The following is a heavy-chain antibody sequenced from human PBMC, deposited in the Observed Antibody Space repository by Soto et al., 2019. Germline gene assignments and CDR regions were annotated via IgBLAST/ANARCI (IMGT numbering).Heavy chain of an antibody. D-gene: IGHD6-13*01. CDR2: FDPEDGET. Sequence: GASVKVSCKVSGYTLTELSMHWVRQALGKGLEWMGGFDPEDGETIYAQKFQGRVTMTEDTSTDTAYMELSSLRSEDTAVYYCATGLTGIAAAYYFDYWGQGTLVTVSS. J-gene: IGHJ4*02. V-gene: IGHV1-24*01. CDR1: GYTLTELS. CDR3: ATGLTGIAAAYYFDY.